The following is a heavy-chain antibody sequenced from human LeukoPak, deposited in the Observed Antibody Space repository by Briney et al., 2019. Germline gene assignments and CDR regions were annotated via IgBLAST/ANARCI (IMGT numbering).Heavy chain of an antibody. V-gene: IGHV3-53*01. D-gene: IGHD4/OR15-4a*01. Sequence: GGSLRLSCAASGFTFNSYGMTWVRQAPGKGLEWVSFIYSDNTHYSDSVKGRFTISRDNSKNTLYLQMNSLRAEDTAVYYCARRAGAYSHPYDYWGQGTLVTVSS. CDR1: GFTFNSYG. CDR2: IYSDNT. CDR3: ARRAGAYSHPYDY. J-gene: IGHJ4*02.